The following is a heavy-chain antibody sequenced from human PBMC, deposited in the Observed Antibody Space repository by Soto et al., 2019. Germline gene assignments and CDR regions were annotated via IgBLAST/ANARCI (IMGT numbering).Heavy chain of an antibody. CDR1: DYIFTTYG. J-gene: IGHJ6*02. Sequence: SVKVSCKASDYIFTTYGIRWVRQAPAQGLEWMGWVSPYTTITNYAQKFQGRVIMTTATSKSTVYMELRSLRSDDTAMYYCARNGETYLGLNYYFYYGMDVWG. V-gene: IGHV1-18*01. CDR2: VSPYTTIT. D-gene: IGHD2-8*01. CDR3: ARNGETYLGLNYYFYYGMDV.